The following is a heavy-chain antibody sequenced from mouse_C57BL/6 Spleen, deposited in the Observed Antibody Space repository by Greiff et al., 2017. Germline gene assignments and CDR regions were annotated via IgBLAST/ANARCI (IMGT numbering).Heavy chain of an antibody. J-gene: IGHJ2*01. Sequence: QVQLQQPGAELVMPGASVKLSCKASGYTFTSYWMHWVKQRPGQGLEWIGEIDPSDSYTNYNQKFKGKSTLTVDKSSSTAYMQLSSLTSEASAVYYCARSGTTTVVDYFDYWGQGTTLTVSS. V-gene: IGHV1-69*01. CDR3: ARSGTTTVVDYFDY. CDR1: GYTFTSYW. D-gene: IGHD1-1*01. CDR2: IDPSDSYT.